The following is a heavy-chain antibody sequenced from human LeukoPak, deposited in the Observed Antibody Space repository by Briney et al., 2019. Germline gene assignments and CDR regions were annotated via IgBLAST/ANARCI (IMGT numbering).Heavy chain of an antibody. D-gene: IGHD3-3*01. Sequence: GGSLRLSCAASGFTFSSYWMSWVRQAPGKGLEWVANIKQGGSEKYYVDSVKGRFTISRDDAKNSLYLQMNSLRAEDTAVYYCARDSRYYDFWSGYYTANMGFDYWGQGTLVTVSS. J-gene: IGHJ4*02. CDR3: ARDSRYYDFWSGYYTANMGFDY. CDR1: GFTFSSYW. V-gene: IGHV3-7*01. CDR2: IKQGGSEK.